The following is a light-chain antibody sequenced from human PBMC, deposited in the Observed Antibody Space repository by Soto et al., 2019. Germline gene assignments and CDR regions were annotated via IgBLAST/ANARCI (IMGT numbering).Light chain of an antibody. Sequence: EIVLTQSPGTLSLSPGEGATLSCRASQSVSRSSLSWYRQKPGQAPRLLIYGASSRAIGIPDRFSGSGSGTDFTLTISRLEPEDFAVYYCQQYGSSPLTFGPGTKVDIK. CDR3: QQYGSSPLT. CDR1: QSVSRSS. V-gene: IGKV3-20*01. J-gene: IGKJ3*01. CDR2: GAS.